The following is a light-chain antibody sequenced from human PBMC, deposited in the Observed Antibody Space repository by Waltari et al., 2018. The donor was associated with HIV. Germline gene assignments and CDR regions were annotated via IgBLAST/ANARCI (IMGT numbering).Light chain of an antibody. CDR1: SLDVAGYNY. CDR3: SSYTSSSVL. J-gene: IGLJ2*01. CDR2: EVS. Sequence: QSALTQPASVSGSPGPSITISCTGTSLDVAGYNYFSWYQQHPGKAPKLMIYEVSKRPSGVSNRFSGSKSGNTASLTISGLQAEDEADYYCSSYTSSSVLFGGGTKVTVL. V-gene: IGLV2-14*01.